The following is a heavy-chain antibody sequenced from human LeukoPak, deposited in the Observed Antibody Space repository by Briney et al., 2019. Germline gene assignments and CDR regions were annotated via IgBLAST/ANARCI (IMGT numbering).Heavy chain of an antibody. V-gene: IGHV1-69*05. J-gene: IGHJ6*03. D-gene: IGHD1-26*01. Sequence: GSSVKVSCKASGGTFSSYAISWVRQAPGQGLEWMGGIIPIFGTANYAQKFQGRVTITTDESTSTAYMELSSLRSEDTAVYYCARDKYGIVGATGLRMDVWGKGTTVTVSS. CDR1: GGTFSSYA. CDR3: ARDKYGIVGATGLRMDV. CDR2: IIPIFGTA.